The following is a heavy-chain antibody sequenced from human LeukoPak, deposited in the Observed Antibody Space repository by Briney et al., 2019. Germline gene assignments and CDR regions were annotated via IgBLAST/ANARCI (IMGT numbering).Heavy chain of an antibody. J-gene: IGHJ1*01. V-gene: IGHV3-21*06. D-gene: IGHD6-19*01. CDR1: GFTFSSYG. Sequence: GGSLRLSCAASGFTFSSYGMSWVRQTPGKGLEWVSSISSSGTYMYNADSVKGRFTISRGNAKNSLYLHMNSLRADDTAVYYCAKEDSSGLVTLGTFQRWGQGTLVTVSS. CDR2: ISSSGTYM. CDR3: AKEDSSGLVTLGTFQR.